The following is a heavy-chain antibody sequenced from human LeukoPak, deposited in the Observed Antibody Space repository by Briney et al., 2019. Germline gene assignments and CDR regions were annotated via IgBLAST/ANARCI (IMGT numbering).Heavy chain of an antibody. Sequence: ASVKVSCKASGYTFTSYGISWVRQAPGQGLEWMGWISAYNGNTNYAQKLQGRVTMTTNTSTSTAYMELSSLRSEDTAVYYCARGGAAAGYDAFDIWGQGTIVTVSS. CDR1: GYTFTSYG. CDR3: ARGGAAAGYDAFDI. D-gene: IGHD6-13*01. J-gene: IGHJ3*02. CDR2: ISAYNGNT. V-gene: IGHV1-18*01.